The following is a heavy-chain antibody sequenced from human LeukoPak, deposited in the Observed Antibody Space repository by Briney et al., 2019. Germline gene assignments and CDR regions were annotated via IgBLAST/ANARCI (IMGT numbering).Heavy chain of an antibody. Sequence: ASVKVSCKASGYTFTGYYMHWVRQAPGQGLEWMGWINPNSGGTNYAQKFQGRVTMTRDTSISTAYMELSRLRSDDTAVFYCARGGSSWYRRWFDPWGQGTLVTVSS. CDR2: INPNSGGT. V-gene: IGHV1-2*02. J-gene: IGHJ5*02. CDR3: ARGGSSWYRRWFDP. CDR1: GYTFTGYY. D-gene: IGHD6-13*01.